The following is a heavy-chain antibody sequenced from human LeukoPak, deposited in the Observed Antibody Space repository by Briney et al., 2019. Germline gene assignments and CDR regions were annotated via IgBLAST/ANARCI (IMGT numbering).Heavy chain of an antibody. CDR3: ARDGLLAFDI. J-gene: IGHJ3*02. CDR2: VSSSSSSI. Sequence: PGGSLRLSCAASGFTFSSYSMNWVRQAPGKGLEWVSYVSSSSSSIFYADPVKGRFTISRDNAKNSLYLQMNSLRADDTAVYYCARDGLLAFDIWGQGTMLTVSS. D-gene: IGHD3-3*02. CDR1: GFTFSSYS. V-gene: IGHV3-48*01.